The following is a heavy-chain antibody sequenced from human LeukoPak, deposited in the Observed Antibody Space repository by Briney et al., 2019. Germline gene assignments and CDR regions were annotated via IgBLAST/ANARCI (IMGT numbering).Heavy chain of an antibody. Sequence: ASVKVSCKASGYTFTSYGISWVRQAPGQGLEWMGWISAYNGNTNYAQKLQGRVTMTTDTSTSTAYMELRSLRSDDTAVYYCARATQYCSGGSCYSGGPHSDYWGQGTLVTVSS. D-gene: IGHD2-15*01. CDR1: GYTFTSYG. CDR2: ISAYNGNT. V-gene: IGHV1-18*01. CDR3: ARATQYCSGGSCYSGGPHSDY. J-gene: IGHJ4*02.